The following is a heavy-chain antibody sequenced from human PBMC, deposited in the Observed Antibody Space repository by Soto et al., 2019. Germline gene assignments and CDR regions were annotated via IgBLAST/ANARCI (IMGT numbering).Heavy chain of an antibody. D-gene: IGHD3-10*01. J-gene: IGHJ4*02. Sequence: QVQLVQSGAEIKKPGSSGNVSCQSSGGTFNTYAMNWVRQAPGQGPEWMGDISPMFGAANYAPKFQGRVTITADESTGTSYMQLSSLTSEDTALYFCAREVQVHTPAFVYWGQGTLVTVSS. CDR1: GGTFNTYA. CDR3: AREVQVHTPAFVY. CDR2: ISPMFGAA. V-gene: IGHV1-69*19.